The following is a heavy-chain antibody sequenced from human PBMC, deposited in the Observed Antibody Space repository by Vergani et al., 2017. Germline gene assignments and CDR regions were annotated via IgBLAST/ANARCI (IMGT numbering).Heavy chain of an antibody. CDR2: IYHSGST. V-gene: IGHV4-4*02. J-gene: IGHJ4*02. Sequence: QVQLQESGPGLVKPSGTLSLTCAVSGGSISSSNWWSWVRQPPGKGLEWIGEIYHSGSTNYNPSLKSRVTISVDKSKNQLSLKLSSVTAADTAVYYGARTKPPLNYYDSSGPVDYWGQGTLVTVSS. D-gene: IGHD3-22*01. CDR3: ARTKPPLNYYDSSGPVDY. CDR1: GGSISSSNW.